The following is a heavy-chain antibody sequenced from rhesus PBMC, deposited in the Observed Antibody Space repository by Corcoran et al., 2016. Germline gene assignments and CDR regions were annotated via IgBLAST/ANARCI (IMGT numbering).Heavy chain of an antibody. D-gene: IGHD2-21*01. V-gene: IGHV4S7*01. CDR3: AKYCSGTGCGYFEF. J-gene: IGHJ1*01. Sequence: QVQLQESGPGLVKPSETLSLTCVVSGDSISSDYWGWVRQSPGKGLVWIGYIYGVSGSTNYTPSLKSRVTISTDTSKNQFSRKLTSVTAADTAIYYCAKYCSGTGCGYFEFWGQGALVTVSS. CDR1: GDSISSDY. CDR2: IYGVSGST.